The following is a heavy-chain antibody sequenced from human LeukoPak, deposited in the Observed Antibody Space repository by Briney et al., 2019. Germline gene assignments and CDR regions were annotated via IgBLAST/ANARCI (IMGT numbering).Heavy chain of an antibody. Sequence: SQTLSPTRTLSSGSINSYYWGWVRQPPEKGLEWIGRIYTTVATQYNPSLKSRVTMSIDTSTKQFSLNLRSMTAADTAVYYCGRQGYTASYYFLDFWSQGTLVAVS. CDR2: IYTTVAT. D-gene: IGHD1-26*01. V-gene: IGHV4-4*07. CDR1: SGSINSYY. J-gene: IGHJ4*02. CDR3: GRQGYTASYYFLDF.